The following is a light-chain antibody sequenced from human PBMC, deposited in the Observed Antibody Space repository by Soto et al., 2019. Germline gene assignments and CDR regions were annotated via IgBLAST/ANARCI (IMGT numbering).Light chain of an antibody. CDR3: QQYGSSPPWT. CDR2: GAS. V-gene: IGKV3-20*01. Sequence: EIVLTQSPGTLSLSPGERATLSCRASQSVRSSYLAWYQQKPGQAPRLLIYGASSRATGIPDRFSGSGSGTDFTLTISRLEREDFAVYYCQQYGSSPPWTFGQGTKVEIK. J-gene: IGKJ1*01. CDR1: QSVRSSY.